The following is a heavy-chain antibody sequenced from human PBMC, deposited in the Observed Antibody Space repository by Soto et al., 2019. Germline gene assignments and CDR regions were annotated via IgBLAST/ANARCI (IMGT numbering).Heavy chain of an antibody. CDR2: IWYDGSNK. D-gene: IGHD6-19*01. Sequence: QVQLVESGGGVVQPGRSLRLSCAASGFTFSNYGMHWVRQAPGKGLEWVALIWYDGSNKYYADSVKGRFTISRDNSKNTLYLQMNSLRAEDTAVYYCARRYSSGRLDYWGQGTLVTVSS. V-gene: IGHV3-33*01. CDR3: ARRYSSGRLDY. CDR1: GFTFSNYG. J-gene: IGHJ4*02.